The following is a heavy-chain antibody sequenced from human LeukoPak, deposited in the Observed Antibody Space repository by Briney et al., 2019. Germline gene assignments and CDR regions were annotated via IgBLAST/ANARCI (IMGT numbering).Heavy chain of an antibody. V-gene: IGHV3-7*01. Sequence: GGSLRLSCAASGFTFSNYWMSWVRQAPGRGLEWVANIKKDGSEKYYVDSVKGRFTTSRDNAKNSLYLQMNSLRAEDTAVYYCARERVDYGDWSRYYHYGMDVWGQGTTVTVTS. CDR2: IKKDGSEK. J-gene: IGHJ6*02. D-gene: IGHD4-17*01. CDR1: GFTFSNYW. CDR3: ARERVDYGDWSRYYHYGMDV.